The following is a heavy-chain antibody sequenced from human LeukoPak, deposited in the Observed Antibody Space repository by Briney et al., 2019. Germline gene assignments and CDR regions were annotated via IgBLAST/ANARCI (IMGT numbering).Heavy chain of an antibody. CDR1: GGSISSSSYY. CDR2: IYYSGST. Sequence: SETLSLTCSVSGGSISSSSYYWGWIRQPPGKGLEWIGSIYYSGSTYYNPSLKSRVTISVDTSKNQFSLKLSSVTAADTAVHYCARDGWGSGWPNWFDPWGQGTLVTVSS. V-gene: IGHV4-39*07. CDR3: ARDGWGSGWPNWFDP. D-gene: IGHD6-19*01. J-gene: IGHJ5*02.